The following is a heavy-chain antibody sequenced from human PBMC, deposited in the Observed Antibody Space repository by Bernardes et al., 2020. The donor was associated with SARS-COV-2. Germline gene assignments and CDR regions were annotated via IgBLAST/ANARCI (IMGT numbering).Heavy chain of an antibody. CDR3: VRGRGIDLSRGLPGEFDY. CDR1: GFTFSSYD. J-gene: IGHJ4*02. D-gene: IGHD3-10*01. CDR2: IGTIGDP. V-gene: IGHV3-13*05. Sequence: GGSLRLSCAASGFTFSSYDMHWVRQTTGKGLEWVSAIGTIGDPYYAGSVKGRFTISRENAKNSLYLQMNSLSAGDTAVYYCVRGRGIDLSRGLPGEFDYWGQGTLVTVSS.